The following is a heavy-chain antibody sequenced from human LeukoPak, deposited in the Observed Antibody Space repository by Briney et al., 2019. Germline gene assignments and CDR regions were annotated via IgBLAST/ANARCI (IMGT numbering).Heavy chain of an antibody. CDR2: INHSGST. CDR3: ARGRPTDY. CDR1: GGSFSGYY. Sequence: SETLSLTCAVYGGSFSGYYWSWIRQPPGKGLEWIGEINHSGSTNYNPSLKSRVTISVDTSKNQFSLKLSSVTAADTAVYYCARGRPTDYWGQGTLVTVSS. J-gene: IGHJ4*02. D-gene: IGHD6-25*01. V-gene: IGHV4-34*01.